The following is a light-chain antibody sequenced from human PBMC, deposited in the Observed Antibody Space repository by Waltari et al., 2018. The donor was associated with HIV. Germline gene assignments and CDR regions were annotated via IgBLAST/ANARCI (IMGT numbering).Light chain of an antibody. Sequence: EIVMTQSPATLSVSPGERATLSCRARQNFGSSLAWYQQKPGLAPRLLIYAASTSAPGIPAKFSGSGSGTDFTLTISSLQSEDFAIYYCQQYNNWPYTFGQGTKLEFK. CDR2: AAS. CDR3: QQYNNWPYT. CDR1: QNFGSS. V-gene: IGKV3-15*01. J-gene: IGKJ2*01.